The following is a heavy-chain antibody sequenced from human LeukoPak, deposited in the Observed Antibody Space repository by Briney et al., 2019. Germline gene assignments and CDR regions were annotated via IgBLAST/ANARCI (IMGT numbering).Heavy chain of an antibody. D-gene: IGHD3-10*01. CDR3: AREGASYGSGSYSY. V-gene: IGHV3-21*01. J-gene: IGHJ4*02. CDR1: GFTFSSYS. Sequence: KPGGSLRLSCAASGFTFSSYSVNGVRQAPGKGLECVSSISSSSSYIYYADSVKGRFTIYRDNAKNSLYLQMNSLRAEDTAVYYCAREGASYGSGSYSYWGQGTLVTVSS. CDR2: ISSSSSYI.